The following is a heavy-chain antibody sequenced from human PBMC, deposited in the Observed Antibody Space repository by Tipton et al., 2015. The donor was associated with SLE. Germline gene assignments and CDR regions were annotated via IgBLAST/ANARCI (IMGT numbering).Heavy chain of an antibody. V-gene: IGHV4-59*08. Sequence: LSLTCTVSGGSISSYYWSWIRQPPGKGLEWIGYIYYSGSTNYNPSPKSRVTISVDTSKNQFSLKLSSVTAADTAVYYCARHLWNSYGFYYYGMDVWGQGTTVTVSS. CDR2: IYYSGST. CDR3: ARHLWNSYGFYYYGMDV. CDR1: GGSISSYY. J-gene: IGHJ6*02. D-gene: IGHD5-18*01.